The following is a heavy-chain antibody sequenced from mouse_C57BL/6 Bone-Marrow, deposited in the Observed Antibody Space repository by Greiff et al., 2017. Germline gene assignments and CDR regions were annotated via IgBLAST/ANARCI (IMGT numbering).Heavy chain of an antibody. Sequence: LMKPGASVTLSCPATGYTFTGSWIEWVTQRPGHGLEWIGEILPRIGSTNYNDKLKGKATFTADTSSNTAYMQLSSLTTEDAAIDYCERGPYWGQGTLVTVSA. CDR1: GYTFTGSW. CDR3: ERGPY. J-gene: IGHJ3*01. CDR2: ILPRIGST. V-gene: IGHV1-9*01.